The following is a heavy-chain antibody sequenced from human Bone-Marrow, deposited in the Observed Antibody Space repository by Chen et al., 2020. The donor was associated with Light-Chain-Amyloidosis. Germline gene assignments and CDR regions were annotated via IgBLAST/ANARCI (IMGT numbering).Heavy chain of an antibody. Sequence: LVESGGGLVQPGRSLRLSCAASGFTFDDYAMHWVRQAPGKGLEWVSGISWNSGSIGYADSVKGRFTISRDNAKNSLYLQMNSLRAEDTALYYFAKSSYSSSFFHDAFDIWGQGTMVTVSS. V-gene: IGHV3-9*01. CDR2: ISWNSGSI. CDR1: GFTFDDYA. J-gene: IGHJ3*02. D-gene: IGHD6-13*01. CDR3: AKSSYSSSFFHDAFDI.